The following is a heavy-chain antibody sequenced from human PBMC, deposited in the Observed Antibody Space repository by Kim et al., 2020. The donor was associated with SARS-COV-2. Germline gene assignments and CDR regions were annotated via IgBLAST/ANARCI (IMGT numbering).Heavy chain of an antibody. V-gene: IGHV4-59*01. CDR3: ARLGVATIRGASRGVGDGMDV. Sequence: SETLSLTCTVSGGSISSYYWSWIRQPPGKGLEWIGYIYYSGSTNYNPSLKSRVTISVDTSKNQFSLKLSSVTAADTAVYYCARLGVATIRGASRGVGDGMDVWGQGTTVTVSS. D-gene: IGHD5-12*01. CDR1: GGSISSYY. J-gene: IGHJ6*02. CDR2: IYYSGST.